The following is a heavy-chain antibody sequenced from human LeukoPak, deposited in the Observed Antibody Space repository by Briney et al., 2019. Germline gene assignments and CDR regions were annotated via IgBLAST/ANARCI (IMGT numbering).Heavy chain of an antibody. CDR3: ARGSGRDDWFDP. V-gene: IGHV4-34*01. CDR2: INHSGST. D-gene: IGHD3-10*01. J-gene: IGHJ5*02. Sequence: PSETLSLTCAVYGGSFSGYYWSWIRQPPGKGLEWVGEINHSGSTNYNPSLKSRVTISVDTSKNQFSLKLNSVTAADTAVYYCARGSGRDDWFDPWGQGTLVTVSS. CDR1: GGSFSGYY.